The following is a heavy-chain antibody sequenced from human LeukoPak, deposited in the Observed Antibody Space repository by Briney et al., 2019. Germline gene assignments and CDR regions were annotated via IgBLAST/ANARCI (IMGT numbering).Heavy chain of an antibody. D-gene: IGHD3-10*01. Sequence: SSETLSLTCAVYGGSFSGYYWSWLRQPPGKGLEWIGEINHSGSTNYNPSLKSRVTISVDTSKNQFSLKLSSVTAADTAVYYCARGLRWYYYGSGSYYYWGQGTLVTVSS. CDR3: ARGLRWYYYGSGSYYY. CDR1: GGSFSGYY. CDR2: INHSGST. J-gene: IGHJ4*02. V-gene: IGHV4-34*01.